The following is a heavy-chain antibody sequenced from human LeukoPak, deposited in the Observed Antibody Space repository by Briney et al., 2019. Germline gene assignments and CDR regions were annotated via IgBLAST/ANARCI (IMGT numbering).Heavy chain of an antibody. Sequence: GGSLRLSCAASGFTFSSYGMHWVRQAPGKGLEWVSAISGSGGSTYYADSVKGRFTISRDNSKNTLYLQMNSLRAEDTAVYYCAKDTTCSSTSCYHVDYWGQGTLVTVSS. CDR2: ISGSGGST. D-gene: IGHD2-2*01. V-gene: IGHV3-23*01. J-gene: IGHJ4*02. CDR1: GFTFSSYG. CDR3: AKDTTCSSTSCYHVDY.